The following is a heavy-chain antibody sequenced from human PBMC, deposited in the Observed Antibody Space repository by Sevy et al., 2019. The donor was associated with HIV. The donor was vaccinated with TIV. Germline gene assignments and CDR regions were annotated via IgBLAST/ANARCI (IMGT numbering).Heavy chain of an antibody. D-gene: IGHD6-6*01. V-gene: IGHV3-21*01. CDR3: APGQPSIAARRGSYYIDV. CDR1: GFTFSNYD. J-gene: IGHJ6*03. CDR2: ISSSSSHI. Sequence: GGSLRLSCAVSGFTFSNYDMNWVRQAPGKGLEWVSSISSSSSHIYYTDSVKGRFTISRDNAKNSLYLQMNSLRAEDTAVYYCAPGQPSIAARRGSYYIDVWGKGTTVTVSS.